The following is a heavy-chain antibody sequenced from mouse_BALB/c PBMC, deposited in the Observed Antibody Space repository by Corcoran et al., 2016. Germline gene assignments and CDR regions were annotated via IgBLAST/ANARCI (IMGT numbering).Heavy chain of an antibody. CDR2: INTYTGEP. Sequence: QIQLVQSGPELKKTGETVKISCKASGYTFTNYGMNWVKQATGKGLKWMGWINTYTGEPTYADDFNGWFAFSLETSASTAYLQINNLKNEDMATYFCARDYYGNSPYYAMDYWGQGTSVTVSS. CDR1: GYTFTNYG. D-gene: IGHD2-1*01. CDR3: ARDYYGNSPYYAMDY. V-gene: IGHV9-1*02. J-gene: IGHJ4*01.